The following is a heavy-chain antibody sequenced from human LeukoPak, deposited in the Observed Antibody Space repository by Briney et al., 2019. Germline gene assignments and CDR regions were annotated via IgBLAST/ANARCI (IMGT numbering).Heavy chain of an antibody. CDR2: ISYDGSKK. D-gene: IGHD5-24*01. Sequence: GGSLRLSCAASGFTFSSYSMNWVRQAPGKGLEWVTIISYDGSKKYYADYVKGRFTISRDNSKTTLYLQMNSLRAEDTAVYYCARNFRDGYNNSFDYWGQGTLVTVSS. J-gene: IGHJ4*02. CDR3: ARNFRDGYNNSFDY. CDR1: GFTFSSYS. V-gene: IGHV3-30*03.